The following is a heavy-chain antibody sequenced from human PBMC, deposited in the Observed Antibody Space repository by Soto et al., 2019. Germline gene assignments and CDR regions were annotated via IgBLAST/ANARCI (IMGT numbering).Heavy chain of an antibody. Sequence: EVHLVESGGDLVQPGGSLRLSCAASGFSFSSFSMNWVRQAPGKGLEWVSYISGSGTTTYYADSVKGRFTISRDNAKNSLYLQMNSLLAEDTAVYYCARLGDYGSGSYWGQGTLVTVSS. CDR1: GFSFSSFS. CDR3: ARLGDYGSGSY. J-gene: IGHJ4*02. V-gene: IGHV3-48*04. CDR2: ISGSGTTT. D-gene: IGHD3-10*01.